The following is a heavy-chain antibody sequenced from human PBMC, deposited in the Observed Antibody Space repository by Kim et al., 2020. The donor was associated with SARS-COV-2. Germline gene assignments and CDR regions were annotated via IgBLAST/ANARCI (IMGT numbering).Heavy chain of an antibody. CDR3: ARGSIAAAGTY. CDR2: I. V-gene: IGHV3-21*01. D-gene: IGHD6-13*01. Sequence: IYYADSVKGRFTISRDNAKNSLYLQMNSLRAEDTAVYYCARGSIAAAGTYWGQGTLVTVSS. J-gene: IGHJ4*02.